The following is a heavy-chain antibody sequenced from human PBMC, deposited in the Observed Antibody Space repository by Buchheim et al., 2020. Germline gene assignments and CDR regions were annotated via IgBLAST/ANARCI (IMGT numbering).Heavy chain of an antibody. CDR1: GASVSSGDYY. CDR2: IFYSGST. D-gene: IGHD3-10*01. J-gene: IGHJ4*02. CDR3: VGLLWFGDPWFFDY. V-gene: IGHV4-39*01. Sequence: QLQLQESGPGLVKPSETLSLNCSVSGASVSSGDYYWGWIRQSPGKGLEWIGSIFYSGSTYYNPSLKSRVTISVDTSKNQISLRLTSATAADTAVYYCVGLLWFGDPWFFDYWGQGTL.